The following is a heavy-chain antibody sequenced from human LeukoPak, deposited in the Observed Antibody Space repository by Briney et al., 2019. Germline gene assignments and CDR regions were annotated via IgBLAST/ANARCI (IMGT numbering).Heavy chain of an antibody. D-gene: IGHD3-9*01. CDR1: GGSFSGYY. CDR2: INNSGST. V-gene: IGHV4-34*01. Sequence: SETLSLTCAVYGGSFSGYYWIWIRQPPGKGREWIGEINNSGSTNYGPFLKSRVTISVDTSKNQFSLKLSSVAAADTAVYYCARGGRITIFPFDYWGQGTLVTVSS. CDR3: ARGGRITIFPFDY. J-gene: IGHJ4*02.